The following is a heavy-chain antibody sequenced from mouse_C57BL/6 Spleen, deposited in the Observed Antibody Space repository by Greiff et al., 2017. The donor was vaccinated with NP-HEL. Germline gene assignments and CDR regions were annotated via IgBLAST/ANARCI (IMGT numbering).Heavy chain of an antibody. V-gene: IGHV1-64*01. CDR2: IHPNSGST. J-gene: IGHJ4*01. CDR1: GYTFTSYW. Sequence: QVQLQQPGAELVKPGASVKLSCKASGYTFTSYWMHWVKQRPGQGLEWIGMIHPNSGSTNYNEKFKSKATLTVDKSSSTAYMQLSSLTSEDSAVYYCARRGSYGYGGEGSMDYWGQGTSVTVSS. CDR3: ARRGSYGYGGEGSMDY. D-gene: IGHD2-2*01.